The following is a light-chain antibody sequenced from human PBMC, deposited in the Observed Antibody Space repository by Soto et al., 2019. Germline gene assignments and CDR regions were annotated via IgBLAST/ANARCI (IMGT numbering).Light chain of an antibody. Sequence: IQMTQSPSSLSASVGDSVTVTCRASQSINIYLNWYQQKTRKDPPLLLYGASSLQSGVPSRFTGGGSRTDYTLPISSSQPEDVSTYYCQQRYRSPYTFGQGTKLEIK. CDR2: GAS. CDR1: QSINIY. CDR3: QQRYRSPYT. J-gene: IGKJ2*01. V-gene: IGKV1-39*01.